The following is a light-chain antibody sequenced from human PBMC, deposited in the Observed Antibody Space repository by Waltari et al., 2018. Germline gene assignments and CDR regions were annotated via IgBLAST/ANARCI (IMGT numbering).Light chain of an antibody. Sequence: EIVLTQSPGTLSLSPGERATLSCRASQSVSRTLAWYQQKPGQAPRLLIYGASTRATGIPDSFSGSGSGTDFRLTISRLEPEDFAVYYCQHYVRLPVTFGQGTKVEIK. J-gene: IGKJ1*01. CDR1: QSVSRT. CDR3: QHYVRLPVT. V-gene: IGKV3-20*01. CDR2: GAS.